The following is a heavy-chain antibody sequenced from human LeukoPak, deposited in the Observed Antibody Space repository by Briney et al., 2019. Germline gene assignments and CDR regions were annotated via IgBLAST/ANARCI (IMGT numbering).Heavy chain of an antibody. CDR1: VGSISSYY. D-gene: IGHD5-18*01. Sequence: SETLSLTCTVSVGSISSYYWNWVRQPPAKGLEWIGYMYYSGSTNYNPSLKSRVTISVDTSKNQISLKLSSVTAADTAVYYCARRPDTAMVTYYFDYWGQGTLVTVSS. J-gene: IGHJ4*02. V-gene: IGHV4-59*08. CDR3: ARRPDTAMVTYYFDY. CDR2: MYYSGST.